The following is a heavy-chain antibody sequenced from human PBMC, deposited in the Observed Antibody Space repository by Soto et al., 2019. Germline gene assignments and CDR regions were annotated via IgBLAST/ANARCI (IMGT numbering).Heavy chain of an antibody. J-gene: IGHJ6*02. CDR1: GGTFSSYT. V-gene: IGHV1-69*02. Sequence: QVQLVQSGAEVKKPGSSVKVSCKASGGTFSSYTISWVRQAPGQGLEWMGRIIPILGIANYAQKFQGRVTITAEKSTSTAYMELSSRRSEDTAVYYCAIAVAGTHGMDVWGQGTTVTVSS. CDR2: IIPILGIA. CDR3: AIAVAGTHGMDV. D-gene: IGHD6-19*01.